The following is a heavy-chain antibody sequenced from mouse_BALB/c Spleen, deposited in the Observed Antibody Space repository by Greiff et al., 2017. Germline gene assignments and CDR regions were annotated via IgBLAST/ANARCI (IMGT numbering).Heavy chain of an antibody. Sequence: EVMLVESGGGLVQPGGSRKLSCAASGFTFSSFGMHWVRQAPEKGLEWVAYISSGSSTIYYADTVKGRFTISRDNPKNTLFLQMTSLRSEDTAMYYCARSGYYGSSSYFDYWGQGTTLTVSS. V-gene: IGHV5-17*02. J-gene: IGHJ2*01. D-gene: IGHD1-1*01. CDR3: ARSGYYGSSSYFDY. CDR2: ISSGSSTI. CDR1: GFTFSSFG.